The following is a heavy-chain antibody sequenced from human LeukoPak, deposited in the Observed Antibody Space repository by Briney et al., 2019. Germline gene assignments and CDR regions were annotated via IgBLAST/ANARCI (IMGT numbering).Heavy chain of an antibody. CDR3: ARGFGSGSDFFDY. CDR2: IWYDETTK. V-gene: IGHV3-33*01. D-gene: IGHD1-26*01. J-gene: IGHJ4*02. Sequence: GGSLRLSCAASGFTFTRYGIHWVRQAPGKGLEWVAIIWYDETTKYYADSVRGRFTISRDNSKNTVSLQMNSLRADDTAIYYCARGFGSGSDFFDYWGQGVLVTVSS. CDR1: GFTFTRYG.